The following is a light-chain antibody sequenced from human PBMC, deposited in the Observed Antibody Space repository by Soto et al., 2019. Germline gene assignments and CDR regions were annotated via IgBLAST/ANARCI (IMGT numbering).Light chain of an antibody. CDR1: QTVSSSY. CDR3: QQYNNWPPIT. CDR2: DAS. J-gene: IGKJ5*01. Sequence: EVVLTQSPGTLSLSPGERATLSCRASQTVSSSYLGWYQQKPGQAPRLLIYDASNRATGIPARFSGSGSGTEFTLTISSLQSEDFAVYYCQQYNNWPPITFGQGTRLEI. V-gene: IGKV3-15*01.